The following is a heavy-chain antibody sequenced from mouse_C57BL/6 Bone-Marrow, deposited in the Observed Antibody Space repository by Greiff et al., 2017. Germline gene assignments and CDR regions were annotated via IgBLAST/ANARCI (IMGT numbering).Heavy chain of an antibody. J-gene: IGHJ4*01. CDR3: ARPYGSSPFYYAMDY. V-gene: IGHV14-2*01. Sequence: EVQLQQSGAELVKPGASVKLSCTASGFNFKDYYMHWVKQRTEQGLEWIGRIDPEDGETNYAPKFQGKATITAATSSTTAYLQLSSLTSEDTAVYYCARPYGSSPFYYAMDYWGRGTSVTVSS. CDR2: IDPEDGET. CDR1: GFNFKDYY. D-gene: IGHD1-1*01.